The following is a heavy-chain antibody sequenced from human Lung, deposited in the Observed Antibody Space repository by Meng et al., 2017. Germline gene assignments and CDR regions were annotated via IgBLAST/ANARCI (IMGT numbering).Heavy chain of an antibody. Sequence: QVQLVQSGAEVKKPGASVKVSCKASGYTFTGSYMHWVRQAPGQGLEWMGRVNPPPPLPPSAPPFQGRVTMTRDTSISTAYLELSRLTSDDTAVYYCASSFRGTSCATYWGQGSLFPLSS. J-gene: IGHJ4*02. CDR2: VNPPPPLP. CDR1: GYTFTGSY. CDR3: ASSFRGTSCATY. D-gene: IGHD2-2*01. V-gene: IGHV1-2*06.